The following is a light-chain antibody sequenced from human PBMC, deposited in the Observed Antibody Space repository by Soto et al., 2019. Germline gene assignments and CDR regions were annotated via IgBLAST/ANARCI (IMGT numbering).Light chain of an antibody. Sequence: QSVLTQPSSVSGTPGQGVTISCSGSISNIGNNYVYWFQQLPGTAPKVLSNRNDQRPSGVPDRFSGSKSGTSASLAISVLRSEDEADYYCAAWDDTVRSYVFGTGTKLTVL. CDR2: RND. J-gene: IGLJ1*01. CDR1: ISNIGNNY. V-gene: IGLV1-47*01. CDR3: AAWDDTVRSYV.